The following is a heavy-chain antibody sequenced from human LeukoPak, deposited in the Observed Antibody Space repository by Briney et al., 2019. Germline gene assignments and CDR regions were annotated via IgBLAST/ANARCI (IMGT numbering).Heavy chain of an antibody. CDR1: GGSFSSYY. D-gene: IGHD1-26*01. CDR3: ARHGGSYTFDL. J-gene: IGHJ4*02. V-gene: IGHV4-59*01. CDR2: MYDRGST. Sequence: SETRSLTCSVSGGSFSSYYWSWIRQPPGKGLELIGYMYDRGSTNYNPSLKSRVTISVATSKNQFSLRLSSVTAADTAVYYCARHGGSYTFDLWGQGVLVTVSS.